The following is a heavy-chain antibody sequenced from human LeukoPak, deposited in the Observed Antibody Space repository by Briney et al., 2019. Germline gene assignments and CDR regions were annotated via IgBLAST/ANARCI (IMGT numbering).Heavy chain of an antibody. V-gene: IGHV3-23*01. D-gene: IGHD6-13*01. CDR2: LSTRGNKT. CDR1: GFPFDSDA. J-gene: IGHJ4*02. Sequence: GGSLRLSCEGSGFPFDSDALSWVRRAPGKGLEWVSGLSTRGNKTYYADNVKGRFTISRDNAKNKVYLQINSLRLDDTAAYYCARAERMAAAADYWGQGTLVTVSS. CDR3: ARAERMAAAADY.